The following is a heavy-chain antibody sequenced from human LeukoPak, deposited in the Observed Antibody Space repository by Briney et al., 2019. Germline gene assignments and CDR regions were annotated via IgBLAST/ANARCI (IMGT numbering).Heavy chain of an antibody. J-gene: IGHJ4*02. CDR1: GGSISSYY. V-gene: IGHV4-59*12. Sequence: SETLSLTCTVSGGSISSYYWSWIRQPPGKGLEWIGYIYYSGTTNYNPSLKSRVTISVDTSKNQFSLKLSSVTAADTAVYYCAREGGPYRPLDYSGQGTLVTVSS. CDR3: AREGGPYRPLDY. CDR2: IYYSGTT.